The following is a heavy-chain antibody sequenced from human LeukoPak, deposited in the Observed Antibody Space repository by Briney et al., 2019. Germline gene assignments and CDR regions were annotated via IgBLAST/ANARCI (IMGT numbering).Heavy chain of an antibody. J-gene: IGHJ6*02. CDR3: ARVQDYNYGMDV. CDR1: GFTFSSYS. CDR2: ISSSSSYI. Sequence: PGGSLRLSCAASGFTFSSYSMNWVRQAPGKGLEWVSSISSSSSYIYYADSVKGRFTISRDNAKNSLYLQMNSLRAEDTAVYYCARVQDYNYGMDVWGQGTTVTVSS. V-gene: IGHV3-21*01.